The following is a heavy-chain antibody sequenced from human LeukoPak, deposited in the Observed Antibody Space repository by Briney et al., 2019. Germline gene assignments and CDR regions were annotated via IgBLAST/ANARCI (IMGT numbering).Heavy chain of an antibody. V-gene: IGHV1-18*01. J-gene: IGHJ4*02. D-gene: IGHD2-21*02. Sequence: ASVKVSCKASGYTFTCYGISWVRQAPGQGLEWMGWISAYNGNTNYAQKLQGRVTMTTDTSTSTAYMELRSLRADDTAVYYCARDQRRLLFPFPHDYWGQGTLVTVSS. CDR3: ARDQRRLLFPFPHDY. CDR1: GYTFTCYG. CDR2: ISAYNGNT.